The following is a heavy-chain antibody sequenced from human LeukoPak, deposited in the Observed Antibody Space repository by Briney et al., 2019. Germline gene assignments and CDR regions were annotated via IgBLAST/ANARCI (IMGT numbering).Heavy chain of an antibody. CDR1: GGSISSYY. V-gene: IGHV4-4*07. CDR2: IYRSGST. D-gene: IGHD5-24*01. J-gene: IGHJ6*03. Sequence: PSETLSLTCTVSGGSISSYYWSWIRQPAGKGLEWFGRIYRSGSTNYNPALKSRVTISVDTSKNQLSLKLSSVTAADTAVYYCARWVESTNYYYMDVWGKGTTVTVSS. CDR3: ARWVESTNYYYMDV.